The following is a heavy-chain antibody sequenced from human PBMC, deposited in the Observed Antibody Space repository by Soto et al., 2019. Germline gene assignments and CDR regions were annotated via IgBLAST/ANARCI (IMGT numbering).Heavy chain of an antibody. CDR3: ARSGDYYDSGGPFDY. J-gene: IGHJ4*02. V-gene: IGHV3-30*03. CDR1: GFTFSSYG. Sequence: PGGSLRLSCAASGFTFSSYGMHWVRQAPGKGLEWVAVISYDGSNKYYADSVKGRFTISRDNSKNTLYLQMNSLRVEDTAVYYCARSGDYYDSGGPFDYWGQGTLVTVSS. D-gene: IGHD3-22*01. CDR2: ISYDGSNK.